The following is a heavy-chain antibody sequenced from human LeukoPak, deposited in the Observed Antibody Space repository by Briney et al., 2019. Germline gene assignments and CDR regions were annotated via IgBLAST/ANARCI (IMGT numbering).Heavy chain of an antibody. CDR3: AREGPSHGPGDLDY. CDR2: INGNGDIT. D-gene: IGHD3-10*01. CDR1: GFTFSSYA. J-gene: IGHJ4*02. V-gene: IGHV3-64*01. Sequence: GGSLRLSCAASGFTFSSYAMSWVRQAPGKALEYVLGINGNGDITYNSVKDVNSVGDRFTISRDNSKNILYLQMGSLRAEDTAVYYCAREGPSHGPGDLDYWGQGTLVTVSS.